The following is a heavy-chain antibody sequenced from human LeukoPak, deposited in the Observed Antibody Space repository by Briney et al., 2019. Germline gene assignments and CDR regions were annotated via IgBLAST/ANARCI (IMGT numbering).Heavy chain of an antibody. CDR2: INHSGST. J-gene: IGHJ1*01. CDR1: GGSFSGYY. CDR3: ARATTSSGWTRAEYFQH. V-gene: IGHV4-34*01. D-gene: IGHD6-19*01. Sequence: SETLSLTCAVYGGSFSGYYWSWIRRPPGKGLEWIGEINHSGSTNYNPSLKSRVTISVDTSKNQFSLKLSSVTAADTAVYYCARATTSSGWTRAEYFQHWGQGTLVTVSS.